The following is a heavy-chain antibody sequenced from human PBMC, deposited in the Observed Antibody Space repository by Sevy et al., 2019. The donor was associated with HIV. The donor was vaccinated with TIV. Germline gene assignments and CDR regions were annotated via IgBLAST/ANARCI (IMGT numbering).Heavy chain of an antibody. Sequence: GGSLRLSCAASGFTFSSYWMHWVRQAPGKGLVWVSRINSDGSSTSYADSVKGRFTIPRDNAKNTLYLQMNSLRAEDTAVYYCARVQASTYYYDSSGYSPFDYWGQGTLVTVSS. D-gene: IGHD3-22*01. CDR1: GFTFSSYW. J-gene: IGHJ4*02. V-gene: IGHV3-74*01. CDR2: INSDGSST. CDR3: ARVQASTYYYDSSGYSPFDY.